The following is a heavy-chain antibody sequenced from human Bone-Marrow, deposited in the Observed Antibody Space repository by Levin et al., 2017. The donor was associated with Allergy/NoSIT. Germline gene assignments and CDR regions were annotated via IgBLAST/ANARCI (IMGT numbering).Heavy chain of an antibody. Sequence: GESLKISCAASGFTFSAFGMHWVRQAPGRGLEWVAVISYDGGHKFYADSVKGRFTISRDNSKNTLYVQMNSLRVEDTAVYYCARVIGSSWYPYYFYGMDVWGQGTAVTVSS. CDR2: ISYDGGHK. J-gene: IGHJ6*02. CDR3: ARVIGSSWYPYYFYGMDV. D-gene: IGHD6-13*01. V-gene: IGHV3-30*03. CDR1: GFTFSAFG.